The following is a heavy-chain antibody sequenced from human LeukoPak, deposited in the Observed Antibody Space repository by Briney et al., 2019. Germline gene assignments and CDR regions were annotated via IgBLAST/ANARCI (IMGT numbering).Heavy chain of an antibody. CDR1: GFTFSKAW. CDR3: ASGGIYYGAAFDF. Sequence: GGSLRLSCAASGFTFSKAWMSWVRQAPGKGLEWVSGINWNGGSTGYADSVKGRFTISRDNAKNSLYLQMNSLRAEDTALYYCASGGIYYGAAFDFWGQGTLVTVSS. J-gene: IGHJ4*02. V-gene: IGHV3-20*04. D-gene: IGHD1-26*01. CDR2: INWNGGST.